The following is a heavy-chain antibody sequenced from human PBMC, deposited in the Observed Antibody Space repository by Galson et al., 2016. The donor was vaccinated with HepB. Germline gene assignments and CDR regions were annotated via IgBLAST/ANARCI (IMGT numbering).Heavy chain of an antibody. CDR2: VHHSGST. V-gene: IGHV4-4*02. CDR1: GGSINSNNW. D-gene: IGHD3-22*01. Sequence: ETLSLTCGVSGGSINSNNWWIWVRQPPGKGLEWIGEVHHSGSTTYNPSLQSRVTISVDNSKDQFSLTLTSVTAADTAVYYCARDQGYYGSSSYRNNYFYYWGQGILVTVSS. CDR3: ARDQGYYGSSSYRNNYFYY. J-gene: IGHJ4*02.